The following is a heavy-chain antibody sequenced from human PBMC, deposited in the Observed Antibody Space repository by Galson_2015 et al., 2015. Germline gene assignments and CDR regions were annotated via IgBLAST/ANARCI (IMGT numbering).Heavy chain of an antibody. J-gene: IGHJ4*02. Sequence: SLRLSCAASGFTFSSYAMSWVRQAPGKGLEWVSAISGRGGSTYYAHSVKGRFTISRDNSKNTLFLQMNSLRAEDTAVYYCAKTAGSCSSITAADYYFDYWGQGTLVTVSS. CDR2: ISGRGGST. CDR1: GFTFSSYA. V-gene: IGHV3-23*01. CDR3: AKTAGSCSSITAADYYFDY. D-gene: IGHD2-2*01.